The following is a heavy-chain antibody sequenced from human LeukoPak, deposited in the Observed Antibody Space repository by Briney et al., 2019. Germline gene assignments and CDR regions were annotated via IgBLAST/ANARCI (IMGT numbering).Heavy chain of an antibody. J-gene: IGHJ4*02. V-gene: IGHV4-39*01. D-gene: IGHD6-13*01. CDR2: IYYSGST. CDR3: ARGGSSWYDYFGY. Sequence: SETLSLTCTVTGASISSSSYYWGWIRQPPGKGLEWIGSIYYSGSTHYNPSLKSRVTISVDTSKNQFSLKLSYVTAEDTAVYYCARGGSSWYDYFGYWGQGTLVTVSS. CDR1: GASISSSSYY.